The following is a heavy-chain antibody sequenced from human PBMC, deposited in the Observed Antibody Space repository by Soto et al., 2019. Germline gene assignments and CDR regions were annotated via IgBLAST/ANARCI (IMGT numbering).Heavy chain of an antibody. CDR3: ARPDEGGYPSNHHYYYALDV. CDR1: GGTFRSYS. CDR2: IIPIFDIT. V-gene: IGHV1-69*01. J-gene: IGHJ6*02. D-gene: IGHD3-16*02. Sequence: QVQLVQSGAEVKKPGSSVKVSCKASGGTFRSYSISWVRQAPGQGLEWMGGIIPIFDITNYAQKFQGRVTITADEPTSTADMELSSLGSDDTAVYYCARPDEGGYPSNHHYYYALDVWGQGTTVTV.